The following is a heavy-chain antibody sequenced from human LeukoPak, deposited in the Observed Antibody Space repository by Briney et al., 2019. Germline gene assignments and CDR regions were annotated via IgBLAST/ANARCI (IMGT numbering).Heavy chain of an antibody. Sequence: PGGSLRLSCAPSGLNVSNNYMTWVRQAPGKGLEWVSNVYVGGNTYYADSGKGRFTISRDNSKNTLYLQMNSLRAEDTAVYYCAKDSHITMILVAEWGFDYWGQGTLVTVSS. D-gene: IGHD3-22*01. CDR2: VYVGGNT. V-gene: IGHV3-53*01. CDR1: GLNVSNNY. CDR3: AKDSHITMILVAEWGFDY. J-gene: IGHJ4*02.